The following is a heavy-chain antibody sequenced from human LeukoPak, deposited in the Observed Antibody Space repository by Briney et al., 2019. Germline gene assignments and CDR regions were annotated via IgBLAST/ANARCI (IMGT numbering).Heavy chain of an antibody. CDR3: ARDLLQYFDWLTMAGY. CDR2: ISADNGKT. D-gene: IGHD3-9*01. J-gene: IGHJ4*02. CDR1: GYTFTRYG. Sequence: ASVKVSCKASGYTFTRYGISWVRQAPGQGLEWMGWISADNGKTNYAEKLQGRVTVTTDASTNTAYMELRSLRSDDTAMYYCARDLLQYFDWLTMAGYWGQGTLVSVPS. V-gene: IGHV1-18*01.